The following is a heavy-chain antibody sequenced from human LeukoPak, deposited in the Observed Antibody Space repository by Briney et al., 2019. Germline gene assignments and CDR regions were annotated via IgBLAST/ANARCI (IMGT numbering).Heavy chain of an antibody. J-gene: IGHJ3*02. D-gene: IGHD3-16*01. Sequence: SQTLSLTCTVSGGSISSGDYYWSWIRQPPGKGLEWIGYIYYSGSTYYNPSLKSRVTISVDTSENQFSLKLSSVTAADTAVYYCARDGGGEVTSPAAFDIWGQGTMVTVSS. V-gene: IGHV4-30-4*01. CDR1: GGSISSGDYY. CDR3: ARDGGGEVTSPAAFDI. CDR2: IYYSGST.